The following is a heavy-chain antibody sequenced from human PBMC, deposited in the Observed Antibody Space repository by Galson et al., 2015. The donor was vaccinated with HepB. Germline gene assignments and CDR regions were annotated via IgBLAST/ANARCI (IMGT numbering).Heavy chain of an antibody. D-gene: IGHD5-12*01. J-gene: IGHJ5*02. CDR1: GFTFSSYG. CDR3: AKVSQWLRFSWLDP. Sequence: SLRLSCAASGFTFSSYGMHWVRQAPGKGLEWVAVISYDGSNKYYADSVKGRFTISRDNSKNTLYLQMNSLRAEDTAVYYCAKVSQWLRFSWLDPWGQGTLVTVSS. CDR2: ISYDGSNK. V-gene: IGHV3-30*18.